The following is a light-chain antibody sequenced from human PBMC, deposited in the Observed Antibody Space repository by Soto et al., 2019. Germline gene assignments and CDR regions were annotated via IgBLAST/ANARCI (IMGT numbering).Light chain of an antibody. Sequence: AIQLTQSPSSLSASVGDRVTITCRASQGIRSALGWYQQKPGKVPELLIYAASTLQSGVPSRFSGSGSGTDFTLTISSLQPEDFATYYCLLDYSYFWAFGQGTKVEIK. CDR2: AAS. CDR3: LLDYSYFWA. J-gene: IGKJ1*01. V-gene: IGKV1-6*01. CDR1: QGIRSA.